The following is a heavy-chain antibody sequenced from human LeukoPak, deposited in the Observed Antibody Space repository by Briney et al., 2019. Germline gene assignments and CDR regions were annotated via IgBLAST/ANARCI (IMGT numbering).Heavy chain of an antibody. J-gene: IGHJ4*02. Sequence: ASVKVSCKASGYTFTEYDMHWVRQAPGQGLEWMGRINPNSGGTNYAQKFQGRVTMTRDTSISTAYMELSRLRSDDTAVYYCASLPTYYYDSSGYYTDYWGQGTLVTVSS. V-gene: IGHV1-2*06. D-gene: IGHD3-22*01. CDR2: INPNSGGT. CDR1: GYTFTEYD. CDR3: ASLPTYYYDSSGYYTDY.